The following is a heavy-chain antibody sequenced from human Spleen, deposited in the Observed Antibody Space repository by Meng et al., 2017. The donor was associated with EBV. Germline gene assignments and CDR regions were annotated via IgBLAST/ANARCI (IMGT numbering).Heavy chain of an antibody. J-gene: IGHJ4*02. CDR3: ARESGRLDYGILY. CDR1: GGSISSGDYY. D-gene: IGHD4-17*01. Sequence: QVQLQESGPGLVQPSQXLSLTCTVSGGSISSGDYYWSWIRQPPGKGLEWIGYIYHTGTTHYNPSLNSRVTISVDTSKKQFSLKVNSVIVADTAVYYCARESGRLDYGILYWGQGTLVTVSS. V-gene: IGHV4-30-4*01. CDR2: IYHTGTT.